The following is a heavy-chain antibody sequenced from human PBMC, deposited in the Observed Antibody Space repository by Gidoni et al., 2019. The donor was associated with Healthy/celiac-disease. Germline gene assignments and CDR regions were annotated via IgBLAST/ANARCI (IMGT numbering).Heavy chain of an antibody. CDR2: IKSKTDGGTT. V-gene: IGHV3-15*07. D-gene: IGHD2-15*01. CDR1: GFTFSNAW. J-gene: IGHJ4*02. CDR3: TTDPVGYCSGGSCYY. Sequence: EVQLVESGGGLVKPGGSLRLPCAASGFTFSNAWMNWVRQAPGKGLEWVGRIKSKTDGGTTDYAAPVKGRFTISRDDSKTTLYLQMNSLKTEDTAVYYCTTDPVGYCSGGSCYYWGQGTLVTVSS.